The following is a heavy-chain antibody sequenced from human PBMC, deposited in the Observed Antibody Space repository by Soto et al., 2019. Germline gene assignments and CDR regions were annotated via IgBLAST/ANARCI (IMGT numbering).Heavy chain of an antibody. CDR3: ARDSDPAIVVITNTENYYYGMAV. Sequence: GGSLRLSCAASGFTFSSYSMNWVRQAPGKGLEWVSYISSSSSTIYYADSVKGRFTISRDNVKNSLYLQMNSLRDEDTAVYYCARDSDPAIVVITNTENYYYGMAVWGQGTTVSVSS. CDR2: ISSSSSTI. V-gene: IGHV3-48*02. D-gene: IGHD3-22*01. CDR1: GFTFSSYS. J-gene: IGHJ6*02.